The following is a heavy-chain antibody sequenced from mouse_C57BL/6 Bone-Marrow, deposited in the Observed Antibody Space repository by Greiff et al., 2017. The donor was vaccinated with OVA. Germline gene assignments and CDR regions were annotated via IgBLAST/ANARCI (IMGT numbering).Heavy chain of an antibody. CDR2: IDPENGDT. CDR3: TIYYGNPFAY. D-gene: IGHD2-1*01. V-gene: IGHV14-4*01. Sequence: EVQLQQSGAELVRPGASVKLSCTASGFNIKDDYMHWVKQRPEQGLEWIGWIDPENGDTEYASKFQGKATITADTSSNTAYLQLSSLTSEDTAVYCCTIYYGNPFAYWGQGTLVTVSA. CDR1: GFNIKDDY. J-gene: IGHJ3*01.